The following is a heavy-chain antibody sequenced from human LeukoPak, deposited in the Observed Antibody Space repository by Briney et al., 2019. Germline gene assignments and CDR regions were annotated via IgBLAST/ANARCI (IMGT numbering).Heavy chain of an antibody. Sequence: PGGSLRLSCAASGLSFSSDAMSWVRQAPGKGLEWVSAISGSGGGTYYADSVKGRFTISRDNSKNTLYLQVNSLRAKDTAVYYCAKRQVVGDGGFDYWGQGTLVTVSS. J-gene: IGHJ4*02. CDR1: GLSFSSDA. D-gene: IGHD6-19*01. CDR3: AKRQVVGDGGFDY. V-gene: IGHV3-23*01. CDR2: ISGSGGGT.